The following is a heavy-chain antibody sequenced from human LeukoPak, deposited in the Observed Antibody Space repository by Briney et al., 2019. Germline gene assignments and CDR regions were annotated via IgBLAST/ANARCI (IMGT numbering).Heavy chain of an antibody. Sequence: GGSLKLSCAASGFTFSGSAMHWVRQASGKGLEWVGRIRSKANSYAAAYAAPVKGRFTISRDDSKNTAYLQMNSLRAEDTAVYYCAKDPVAVAEFDYWGQGTLVTVSS. V-gene: IGHV3-73*01. D-gene: IGHD6-19*01. J-gene: IGHJ4*02. CDR3: AKDPVAVAEFDY. CDR2: IRSKANSYAA. CDR1: GFTFSGSA.